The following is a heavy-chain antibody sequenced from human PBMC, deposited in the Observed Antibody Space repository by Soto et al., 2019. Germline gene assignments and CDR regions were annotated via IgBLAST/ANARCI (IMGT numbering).Heavy chain of an antibody. CDR2: IIPIFGTA. V-gene: IGHV1-69*06. D-gene: IGHD2-2*01. CDR1: GGTFSSYA. J-gene: IGHJ4*02. CDR3: ASEGYCSSTSCYPPH. Sequence: SVKVSCKASGGTFSSYAISWVRQAPGQGLEWMGGIIPIFGTANYEQKFQGRVTITAEKSTSTAYMELSSLRSEDTAVYYCASEGYCSSTSCYPPHWGQGTLVTVSS.